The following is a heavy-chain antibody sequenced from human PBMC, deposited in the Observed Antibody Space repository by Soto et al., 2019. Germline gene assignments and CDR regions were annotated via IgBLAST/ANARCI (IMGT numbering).Heavy chain of an antibody. J-gene: IGHJ4*02. CDR1: GFSLSTSGVG. V-gene: IGHV2-5*02. Sequence: QITLKESGPTLVKPTQTLTLTCTFSGFSLSTSGVGVGWIRQPPGKALEWLALIYWDDDKRYSPSLKSRLTITKDTTKNQVVLTMTNMDPMDTATYYCAHRRRAAGGYFFDYWGQGTLVTVSS. D-gene: IGHD6-25*01. CDR3: AHRRRAAGGYFFDY. CDR2: IYWDDDK.